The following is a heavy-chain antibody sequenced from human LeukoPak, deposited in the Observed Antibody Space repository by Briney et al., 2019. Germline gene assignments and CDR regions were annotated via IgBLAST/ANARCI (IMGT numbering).Heavy chain of an antibody. V-gene: IGHV4-34*01. Sequence: PSKTLSLTCAVYGGSFSGYYWSWIRQPPGKGLEWIGEINHSGSTSYNPSLKSRVTISVDTSKNQFSLKLSSVTAADTAVYYCANSIDFDYGDYYFDYWGQGALVTISS. D-gene: IGHD4-17*01. J-gene: IGHJ4*02. CDR1: GGSFSGYY. CDR3: ANSIDFDYGDYYFDY. CDR2: INHSGST.